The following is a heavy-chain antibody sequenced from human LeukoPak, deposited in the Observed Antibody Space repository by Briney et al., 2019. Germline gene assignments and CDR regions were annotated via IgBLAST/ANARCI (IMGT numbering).Heavy chain of an antibody. CDR1: GGSISSSSYY. J-gene: IGHJ5*02. Sequence: SETLSLTCTVSGGSISSSSYYWGWIRQPPGKGLEWIGSIYYSGSTYYNPSLKSRVTISVDTSKNQFSLKLSSVTAADTAVYYCARPGVTMVRGVHNWFDPWGQGTLVTVSS. V-gene: IGHV4-39*01. CDR2: IYYSGST. CDR3: ARPGVTMVRGVHNWFDP. D-gene: IGHD3-10*01.